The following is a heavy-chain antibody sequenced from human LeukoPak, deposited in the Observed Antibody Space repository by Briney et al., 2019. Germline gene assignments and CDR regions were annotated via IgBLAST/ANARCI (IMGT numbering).Heavy chain of an antibody. Sequence: WETLALTCTVSGGSLSSYYWSWIRQPARKGLEWIWRIYTSGITNYNPSLKSRVTMSVDTSKNQFSLKLSSVTAADTAVYYCAREEYSSGPFGMDVWGQGTTVTVSS. J-gene: IGHJ6*02. CDR3: AREEYSSGPFGMDV. CDR2: IYTSGIT. CDR1: GGSLSSYY. V-gene: IGHV4-4*07. D-gene: IGHD6-19*01.